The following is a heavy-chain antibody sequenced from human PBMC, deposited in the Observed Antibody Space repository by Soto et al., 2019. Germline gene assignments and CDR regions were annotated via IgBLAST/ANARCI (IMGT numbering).Heavy chain of an antibody. CDR1: GDSVSSKSAA. CDR3: TRALSGRYDS. V-gene: IGHV6-1*01. CDR2: TYYRSKWST. D-gene: IGHD1-26*01. J-gene: IGHJ5*01. Sequence: LHTLLLTCDISGDSVSSKSAAWQWMRQSPSRGLEWLGRTYYRSKWSTDYAVSVKSRITINPDTSKNQFSLQLNSVTPEDTAVYYCTRALSGRYDSWGQAILLT.